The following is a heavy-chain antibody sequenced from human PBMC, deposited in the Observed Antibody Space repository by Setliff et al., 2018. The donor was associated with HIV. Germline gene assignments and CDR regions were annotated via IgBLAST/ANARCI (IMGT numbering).Heavy chain of an antibody. Sequence: ASETLSLTCTVSGGSISSNNYYWGWIRQSPGKGLEWIGTMFRTGTSYYNASFTNGVLISIDTSKNRFSLTMTSVTAADTAVYYCARHRQISDWFDPWGQGILVTVSS. CDR2: MFRTGTS. V-gene: IGHV4-39*01. CDR3: ARHRQISDWFDP. J-gene: IGHJ5*02. CDR1: GGSISSNNYY. D-gene: IGHD3-10*01.